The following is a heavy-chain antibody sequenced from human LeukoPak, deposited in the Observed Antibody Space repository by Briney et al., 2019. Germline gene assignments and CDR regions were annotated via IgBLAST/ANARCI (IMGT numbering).Heavy chain of an antibody. V-gene: IGHV3-9*01. Sequence: GRSLRLSCAASGFTFDDYAMPWVRQAPGKGLEWVSGISWNSGSIGYADSVKGRFTISRDNAKNSLYLQMNSLRAEDTALYYRAKARYYYDSSGYYRSYYFDYWGQGTLVTVSS. CDR2: ISWNSGSI. J-gene: IGHJ4*02. D-gene: IGHD3-22*01. CDR1: GFTFDDYA. CDR3: AKARYYYDSSGYYRSYYFDY.